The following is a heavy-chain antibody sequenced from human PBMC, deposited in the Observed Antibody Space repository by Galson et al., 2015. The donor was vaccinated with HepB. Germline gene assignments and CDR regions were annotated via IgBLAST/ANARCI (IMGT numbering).Heavy chain of an antibody. CDR2: IRGRAGRT. CDR1: GFTFGTYG. J-gene: IGHJ3*01. D-gene: IGHD3/OR15-3a*01. V-gene: IGHV3-23*01. Sequence: ARRLACAASGFTFGTYGGSWVRLAPGKWVECVSGIRGRAGRTYYADSVKGRFTISRDNSKNTLYVQKKSLRGEDTAVYYCAKDKREGLNYLDAFDPWGQGTMVTVSP. CDR3: AKDKREGLNYLDAFDP.